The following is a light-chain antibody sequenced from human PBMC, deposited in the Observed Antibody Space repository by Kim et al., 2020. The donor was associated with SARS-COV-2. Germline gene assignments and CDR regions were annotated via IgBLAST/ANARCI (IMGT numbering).Light chain of an antibody. CDR2: GAS. V-gene: IGKV3-15*01. J-gene: IGKJ1*01. CDR3: QQYNYWWT. CDR1: QSVSNN. Sequence: LSVSPGGPATLSCRASQSVSNNLAWYQQKPGQAPRLLIYGASTRATGIPARFSGSGSGTEFILTISSLQSEDFGVYYCQQYNYWWTFGQGTKVEI.